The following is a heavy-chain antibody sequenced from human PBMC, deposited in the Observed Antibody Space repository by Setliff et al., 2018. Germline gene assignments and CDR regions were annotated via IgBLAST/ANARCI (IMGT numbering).Heavy chain of an antibody. J-gene: IGHJ4*02. CDR3: ACLQGGGQDF. Sequence: LSLTCTVSGGPFSGASIWSWIRQPPGKGLELIGYIYSGGTTDSKPSLKSRVNISVDTSENHVSLKMTSVTAADTAVYYRACLQGGGQDFWGQGTLVTVSS. V-gene: IGHV4-59*01. D-gene: IGHD3-16*01. CDR2: IYSGGTT. CDR1: GGPFSGAS.